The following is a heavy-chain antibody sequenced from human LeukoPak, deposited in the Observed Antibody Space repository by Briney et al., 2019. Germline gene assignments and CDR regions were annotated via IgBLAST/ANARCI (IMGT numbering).Heavy chain of an antibody. CDR2: ICAYSGAT. J-gene: IGHJ5*02. D-gene: IGHD3-9*01. CDR1: GYTFTNYG. V-gene: IGHV1-18*01. CDR3: ARSGIGYFDWYPDWFDP. Sequence: GASVKVSCKVSGYTFTNYGISWVRQAPGQGLEWMGWICAYSGATNYAQKLQGRVTMTTDTSTSTAYMELRSLRSDDTAVYYCARSGIGYFDWYPDWFDPWGQGTLVTVSS.